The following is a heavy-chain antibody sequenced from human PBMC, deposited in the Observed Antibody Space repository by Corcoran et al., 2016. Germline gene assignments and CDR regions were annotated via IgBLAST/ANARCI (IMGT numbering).Heavy chain of an antibody. CDR3: ARDLVVLRYFDWLDSVNWFDP. D-gene: IGHD3-9*01. CDR2: INPSGGST. J-gene: IGHJ5*02. CDR1: GYTFTSYY. Sequence: QVQLVQSGAEVKKPGASVKVSCKASGYTFTSYYMHWVRQAPGQGLEWMGIINPSGGSTSYAQKFQGRVTMTRDTSTSTVYMELSSLRSEDTAVYYWARDLVVLRYFDWLDSVNWFDPWGQGTLVTVSS. V-gene: IGHV1-46*01.